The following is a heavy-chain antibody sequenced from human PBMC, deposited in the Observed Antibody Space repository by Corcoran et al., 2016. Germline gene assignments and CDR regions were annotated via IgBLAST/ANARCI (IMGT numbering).Heavy chain of an antibody. Sequence: QVTLKESGPALVKSTQTLTLTCTFSGFSLSTSGARVSWIRQPPGKALQWLAHIGWGDDKFYSTSLRTRLTISKDTSKNQVVLTMTNMDPVDTATYFCARMGGPVGGSWFDPWGQGTLVTVSS. CDR3: ARMGGPVGGSWFDP. CDR2: IGWGDDK. CDR1: GFSLSTSGAR. D-gene: IGHD1-26*01. J-gene: IGHJ5*02. V-gene: IGHV2-70*04.